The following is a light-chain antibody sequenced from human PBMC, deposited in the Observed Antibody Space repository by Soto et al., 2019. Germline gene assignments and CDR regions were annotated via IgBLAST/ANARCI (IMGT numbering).Light chain of an antibody. CDR3: QQYDKLPFT. Sequence: DIQMTQSPSSLSASVGDRVTITCQASQDITNSFNWYQQKPGKAPKFLIYNASILETGFPSRFSGSGSGTDFTFTISSLQPEDVATYYCQQYDKLPFTFGPGTTVDIE. J-gene: IGKJ3*01. CDR2: NAS. V-gene: IGKV1-33*01. CDR1: QDITNS.